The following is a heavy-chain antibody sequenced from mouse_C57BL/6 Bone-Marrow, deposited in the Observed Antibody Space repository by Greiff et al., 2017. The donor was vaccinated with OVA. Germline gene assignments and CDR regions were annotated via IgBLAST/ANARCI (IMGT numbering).Heavy chain of an antibody. J-gene: IGHJ2*01. CDR3: ARYEALYDYDGY. V-gene: IGHV1-26*01. CDR1: GYTFTDYY. CDR2: INPNNGGT. Sequence: VQLQQSGPELVKPGASVKISCKASGYTFTDYYMNWVKQSHGKSLEWIGDINPNNGGTSYNQKFKGKATLTVDKSSSTAYMELRSLTSEDSAVYYCARYEALYDYDGYWGQGTTLTVSS. D-gene: IGHD2-4*01.